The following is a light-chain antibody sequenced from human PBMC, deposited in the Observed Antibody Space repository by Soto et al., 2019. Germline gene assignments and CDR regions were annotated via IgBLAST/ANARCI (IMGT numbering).Light chain of an antibody. CDR3: QQGSNWPPGLT. J-gene: IGKJ4*01. V-gene: IGKV3-11*01. CDR2: DAS. CDR1: QSVSTY. Sequence: EIVLTQSPATLSLSPGERATLSCRASQSVSTYLAWYQQKPGQAPRLLIYDASNRATGIPARFSGSGSGTDFTLTISSLEPEYFAVYYCQQGSNWPPGLTFGGGSKLEIK.